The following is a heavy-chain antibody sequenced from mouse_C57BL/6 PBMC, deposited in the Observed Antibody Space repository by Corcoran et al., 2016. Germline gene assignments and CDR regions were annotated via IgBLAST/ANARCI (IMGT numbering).Heavy chain of an antibody. D-gene: IGHD1-1*01. Sequence: QIQLVQSGPELKKPGETVKISGKASGYTFTTYGMSWVKQAPGKGLKWMGWINTYSGVPTYADDFKGRFAFSMETSASTAYLQINNLKNEDTATYFCARWDTTVAYYFDSWGQGTTLTVSS. V-gene: IGHV9-3*01. J-gene: IGHJ2*01. CDR1: GYTFTTYG. CDR3: ARWDTTVAYYFDS. CDR2: INTYSGVP.